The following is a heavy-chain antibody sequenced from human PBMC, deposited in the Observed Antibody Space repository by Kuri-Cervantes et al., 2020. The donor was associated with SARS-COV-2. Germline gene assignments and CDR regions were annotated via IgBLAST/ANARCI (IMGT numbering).Heavy chain of an antibody. D-gene: IGHD2-21*01. J-gene: IGHJ6*02. CDR1: GFTVSSNY. Sequence: GESLKISCAASGFTVSSNYMSWVRQAPGKGLEWVSAISGSGGSTYYADSVKGRFTISRDNSKNTLYLQMNSLRAEDTAVYYCAGSGGEASYYYYYGMDVWGQGTTVTVSS. CDR3: AGSGGEASYYYYYGMDV. CDR2: ISGSGGST. V-gene: IGHV3-53*05.